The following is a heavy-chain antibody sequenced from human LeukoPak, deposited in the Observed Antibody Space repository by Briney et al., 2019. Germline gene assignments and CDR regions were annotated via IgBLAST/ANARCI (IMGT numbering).Heavy chain of an antibody. V-gene: IGHV4-39*02. CDR1: GSSISSSSYY. D-gene: IGHD1-26*01. CDR2: IYYSGST. J-gene: IGHJ4*02. CDR3: ARDRPLWGELLPTYYFDY. Sequence: PSETLSLICTVSGSSISSSSYYWGWIRQPPGKGLEWIESIYYSGSTYYNPSLKSRVTISVDTSKNQFSLKLSSVTAADTAVYYCARDRPLWGELLPTYYFDYWGQGTLVTVSS.